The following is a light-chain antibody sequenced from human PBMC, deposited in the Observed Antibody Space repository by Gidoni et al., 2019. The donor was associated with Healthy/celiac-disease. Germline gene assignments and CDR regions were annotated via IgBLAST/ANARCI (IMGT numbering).Light chain of an antibody. V-gene: IGKV1-27*01. CDR1: QGISNY. CDR2: AAS. J-gene: IGKJ3*01. Sequence: DNQMTQPPSPLSASVGDRVTITCRTSQGISNYSAWYQQQPGEVTKLLISAASTLHAGVPSRSGSGGSGADFTLTISSLQPEDVATYYCQKYSSAPRTFGPGTKVDIK. CDR3: QKYSSAPRT.